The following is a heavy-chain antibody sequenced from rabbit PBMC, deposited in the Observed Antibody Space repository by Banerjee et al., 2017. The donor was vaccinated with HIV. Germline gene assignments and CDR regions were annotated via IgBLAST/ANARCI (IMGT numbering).Heavy chain of an antibody. CDR2: IDVSSSGST. CDR3: ARDLAAVTGWNFGL. CDR1: GLDFSSSYW. Sequence: QSLEESGGDLVKPGASLTLTCTASGLDFSSSYWICWVRQAPGKGLEWIACIDVSSSGSTYYASWAKGRFTISRTSSTTVALQMTSLTAADTATYFCARDLAAVTGWNFGLWGQGTLVTVS. D-gene: IGHD7-1*01. V-gene: IGHV1S40*01. J-gene: IGHJ4*01.